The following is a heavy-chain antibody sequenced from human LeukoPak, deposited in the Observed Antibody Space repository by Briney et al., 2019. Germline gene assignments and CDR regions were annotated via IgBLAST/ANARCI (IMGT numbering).Heavy chain of an antibody. D-gene: IGHD6-19*01. V-gene: IGHV3-23*01. Sequence: PGGSLRLSCAASGFTFSDYYMSWVRQAPGKGLEWVSAISGSGGSTYYADSVKGRFTISRDNSKNTLYLQMNSLRAEDTAVYYCAKAPPSSGWYPYYCDYWGQGTLVTVSS. J-gene: IGHJ4*02. CDR1: GFTFSDYY. CDR2: ISGSGGST. CDR3: AKAPPSSGWYPYYCDY.